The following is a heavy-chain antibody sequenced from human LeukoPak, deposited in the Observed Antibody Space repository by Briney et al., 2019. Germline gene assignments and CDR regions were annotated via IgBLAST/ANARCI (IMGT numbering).Heavy chain of an antibody. J-gene: IGHJ6*04. D-gene: IGHD4-17*01. Sequence: GGSLRLSCAASGFTLSSYAMSWVRQAPGKGLEWVSAISGSGGSTYYADSVKGRFTISRDNSKNTLYLQMNSLRAEDTAVYHCAKDLGYGDYRDVWGKGTTVTVSS. CDR1: GFTLSSYA. V-gene: IGHV3-23*01. CDR3: AKDLGYGDYRDV. CDR2: ISGSGGST.